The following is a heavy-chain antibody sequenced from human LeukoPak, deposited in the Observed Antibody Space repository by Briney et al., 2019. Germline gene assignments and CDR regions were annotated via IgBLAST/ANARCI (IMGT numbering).Heavy chain of an antibody. D-gene: IGHD2-2*01. CDR3: MGYCSSTSCYPFDY. CDR2: IIPIFGTA. V-gene: IGHV1-69*13. CDR1: GGTFSSYA. J-gene: IGHJ4*02. Sequence: GASVKVSCKASGGTFSSYAISWVRQAPGQGLEWMGGIIPIFGTANYAQKFQGRVTITADESTSTAYMELSSLRSEDTAVYYCMGYCSSTSCYPFDYWGQGTLVTVSP.